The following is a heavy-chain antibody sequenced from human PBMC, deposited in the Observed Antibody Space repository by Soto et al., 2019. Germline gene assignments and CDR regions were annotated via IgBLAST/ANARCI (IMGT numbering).Heavy chain of an antibody. D-gene: IGHD2-15*01. V-gene: IGHV3-33*01. CDR3: ASNKYGGKDY. J-gene: IGHJ4*01. CDR1: GFTFNTYG. Sequence: QVQLVESGGGVVQPGRSLRLSCAASGFTFNTYGMHWVRQAPGKGLEWVALIWYDGSYKYYADSVKGRFTVSRDNSKNTLYLQMNSLRAEDTAVYYCASNKYGGKDYWGHGTLVTVSS. CDR2: IWYDGSYK.